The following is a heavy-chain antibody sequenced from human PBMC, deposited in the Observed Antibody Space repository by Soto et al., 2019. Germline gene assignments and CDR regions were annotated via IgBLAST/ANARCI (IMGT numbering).Heavy chain of an antibody. J-gene: IGHJ4*02. D-gene: IGHD3-9*01. Sequence: ASVKVSCKASGYTFTSYGISWVRQAPGQGLEWMGWISAYNGNTNYAQKLQGRVTMTTDTSTSTAYMELRSLRSDDTAVYYCARVSDYDILTVDGYWGQGTLVTVSS. CDR1: GYTFTSYG. CDR3: ARVSDYDILTVDGY. V-gene: IGHV1-18*01. CDR2: ISAYNGNT.